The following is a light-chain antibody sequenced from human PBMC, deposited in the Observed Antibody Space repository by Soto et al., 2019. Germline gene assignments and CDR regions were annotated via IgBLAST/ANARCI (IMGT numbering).Light chain of an antibody. V-gene: IGLV2-8*01. Sequence: QSVLTQPPSASGSPGQLVTISCTGSSSDVGGYNYVSWYQQHPGKAPKLMIYDVSKRPSGVPDRFSGSKSGNTASLTVSGLQAEDEADYYCSSYAGSNIVVFGGGTKLTVL. CDR2: DVS. J-gene: IGLJ2*01. CDR1: SSDVGGYNY. CDR3: SSYAGSNIVV.